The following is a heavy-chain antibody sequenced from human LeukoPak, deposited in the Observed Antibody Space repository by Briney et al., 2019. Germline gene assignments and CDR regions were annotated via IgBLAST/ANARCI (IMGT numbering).Heavy chain of an antibody. CDR2: INPSGGST. CDR1: GYTFTSYG. D-gene: IGHD2-2*01. CDR3: AREEYCSSTSCYAIDY. V-gene: IGHV1-46*01. Sequence: ASVKVSCKASGYTFTSYGISWVRQAPGQGLEWMGIINPSGGSTSYAQKFQGRVTMTRDTSTSTVYMELSSLRSEDTAVYYCAREEYCSSTSCYAIDYWGQGTLVTVSS. J-gene: IGHJ4*02.